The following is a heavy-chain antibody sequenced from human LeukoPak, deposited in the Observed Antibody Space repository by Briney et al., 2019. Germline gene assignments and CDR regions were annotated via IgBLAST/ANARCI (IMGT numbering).Heavy chain of an antibody. CDR1: GFTFSTCT. CDR2: ISSSSSYI. J-gene: IGHJ4*02. D-gene: IGHD3-9*01. CDR3: ARNTPDIFLEG. V-gene: IGHV3-21*01. Sequence: GGSLRLSCAASGFTFSTCTMNWVRQAPGKGLEWVSSISSSSSYIYYADSVKGRFTISRDNAKNSLYPQMNSLRAEDTAVYYCARNTPDIFLEGWGRGTLVTVSS.